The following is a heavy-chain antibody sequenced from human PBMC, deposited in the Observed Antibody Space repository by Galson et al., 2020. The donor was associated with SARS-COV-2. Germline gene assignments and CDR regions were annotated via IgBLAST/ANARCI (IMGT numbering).Heavy chain of an antibody. J-gene: IGHJ4*02. V-gene: IGHV1-69*13. D-gene: IGHD3-10*01. CDR1: GGTFSSYT. CDR2: IIPMLNIT. Sequence: SVKVSCKASGGTFSSYTLSWVRQAPGQGLEWLGRIIPMLNITYYAQHLQGRLTITADDSTSTTDMELRSLTSDDTAIYYCARIASKIGSDFWGQGTLVSVSS. CDR3: ARIASKIGSDF.